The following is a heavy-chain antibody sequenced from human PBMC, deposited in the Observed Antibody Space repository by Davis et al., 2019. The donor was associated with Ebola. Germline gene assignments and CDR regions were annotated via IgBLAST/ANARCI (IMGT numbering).Heavy chain of an antibody. CDR3: ARAPSWGYSYGTYYYYGMDV. D-gene: IGHD5-18*01. Sequence: MPSETLSLTCTVSGGSISSYYWSWIRQPPGKGLEWIGEINHSGSTNYNPSLKSRVTISVDTSKNQFSLKLSSVTAADTAVYYCARAPSWGYSYGTYYYYGMDVWGQGTTATVSS. CDR1: GGSISSYY. CDR2: INHSGST. V-gene: IGHV4-34*01. J-gene: IGHJ6*02.